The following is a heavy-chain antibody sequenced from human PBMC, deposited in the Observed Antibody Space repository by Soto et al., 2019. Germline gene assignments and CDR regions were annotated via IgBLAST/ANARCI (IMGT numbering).Heavy chain of an antibody. Sequence: EVQLVESGGGLVKPGGSLRLSCAASGFTFSSYSMNWVRQAPGKGLEWVSSISSSSSYIYYADSVKGRFTISRDNAKNSLYLQMNSLRAEDTAVYYCARDLADYYDSSGYYYFDYWGQGTLVTVSS. CDR3: ARDLADYYDSSGYYYFDY. J-gene: IGHJ4*02. V-gene: IGHV3-21*01. D-gene: IGHD3-22*01. CDR2: ISSSSSYI. CDR1: GFTFSSYS.